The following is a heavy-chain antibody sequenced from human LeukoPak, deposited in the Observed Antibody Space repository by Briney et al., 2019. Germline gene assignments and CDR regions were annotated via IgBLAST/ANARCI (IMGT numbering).Heavy chain of an antibody. CDR1: GYTFTGYG. J-gene: IGHJ4*02. CDR3: ARDDPYYDILTGYCLFDY. CDR2: ISAYNGNT. V-gene: IGHV1-18*01. D-gene: IGHD3-9*01. Sequence: ASVKVSCKASGYTFTGYGISWVRQAPGQGLEWMGWISAYNGNTNYAQKLQGRVTMTTDTSTSTAYMELRSLRSDDTAVYYCARDDPYYDILTGYCLFDYWGQGTLVTVSS.